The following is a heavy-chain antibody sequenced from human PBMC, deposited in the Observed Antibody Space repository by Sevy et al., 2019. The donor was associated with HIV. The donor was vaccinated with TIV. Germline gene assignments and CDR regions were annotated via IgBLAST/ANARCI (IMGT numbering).Heavy chain of an antibody. J-gene: IGHJ4*02. V-gene: IGHV3-23*01. D-gene: IGHD2-2*01. CDR3: AREGCSRPHDY. Sequence: GGSLRLSCAASGFTFSSYAMSWVRQPPGKGLEWVATFSFGCGKINYACSVKGRFTISRVNSQNTLFLQMNRLRAEDTAVYYCAREGCSRPHDYWGQGTLVTVSS. CDR2: FSFGCGKI. CDR1: GFTFSSYA.